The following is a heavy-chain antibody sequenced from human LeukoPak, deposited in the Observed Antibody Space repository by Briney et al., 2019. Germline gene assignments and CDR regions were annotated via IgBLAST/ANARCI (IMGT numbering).Heavy chain of an antibody. D-gene: IGHD3-9*01. V-gene: IGHV3-21*01. CDR3: AREVVTGYYYFDY. Sequence: PGGSLRLSCAASGFTFSSYSMNWVRQAPGKGLEWVSSISSSSSYIYYADSVKGRFTISRDNAKNSLFLQMISLRAEDTAVYYCAREVVTGYYYFDYWGQGTLVTVSS. CDR2: ISSSSSYI. CDR1: GFTFSSYS. J-gene: IGHJ4*02.